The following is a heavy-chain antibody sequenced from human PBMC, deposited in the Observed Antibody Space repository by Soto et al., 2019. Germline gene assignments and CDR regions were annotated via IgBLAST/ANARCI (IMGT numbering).Heavy chain of an antibody. CDR2: INPETGGT. Sequence: SVKVSCKAFGYTFTGYYVHWVREAPGQGLEWMGWINPETGGTSYAKKFQGRVTLSRDTSINTAYLELSSLRFDDAAVYFCARDRFQVISDGMKVSGQGTTDTDS. CDR3: ARDRFQVISDGMKV. CDR1: GYTFTGYY. J-gene: IGHJ6*02. V-gene: IGHV1-2*02. D-gene: IGHD2-21*01.